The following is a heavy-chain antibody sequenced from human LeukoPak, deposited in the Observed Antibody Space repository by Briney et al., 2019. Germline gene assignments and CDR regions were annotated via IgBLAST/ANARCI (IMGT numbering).Heavy chain of an antibody. D-gene: IGHD6-13*01. J-gene: IGHJ4*02. Sequence: SVKVSCKASGGTFSNYAISWVRQAPGQGLEWMGRIMPILDIVNFAQMFQGRVTITADKSTTTAYMELTSLRSDDAAVYYCARDQGVAAAGVFDSWGQGTLVTVSS. CDR2: IMPILDIV. CDR1: GGTFSNYA. CDR3: ARDQGVAAAGVFDS. V-gene: IGHV1-69*10.